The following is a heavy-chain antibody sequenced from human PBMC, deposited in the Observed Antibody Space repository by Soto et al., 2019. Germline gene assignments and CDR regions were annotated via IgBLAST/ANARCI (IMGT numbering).Heavy chain of an antibody. J-gene: IGHJ4*02. V-gene: IGHV3-23*01. CDR3: AEPPRFDSSSPLFDY. CDR2: ISSRGDDT. D-gene: IGHD6-6*01. Sequence: GGSLRLSCAASGFSFGSYSMSWVRQAPGKGLEWVSTISSRGDDTYYADSVRGHFTISRDNSKNSLYLDLNRLRAEDTAIYYCAEPPRFDSSSPLFDYWGQGTLVTVSS. CDR1: GFSFGSYS.